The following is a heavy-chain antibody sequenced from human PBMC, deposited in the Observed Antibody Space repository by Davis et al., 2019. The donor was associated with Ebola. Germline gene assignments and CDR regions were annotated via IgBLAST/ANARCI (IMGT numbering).Heavy chain of an antibody. V-gene: IGHV3-66*01. J-gene: IGHJ4*02. Sequence: GGSLRLSCAASGFTVSSNYMSWVRQAPGKGLEWVSIIYSGGSTYYADSVKGRFTISRDNSKNTLYLQMNSLRAEDTAVYYCATDRNWDFDYWGQGTLVTVSS. D-gene: IGHD7-27*01. CDR1: GFTVSSNY. CDR2: IYSGGST. CDR3: ATDRNWDFDY.